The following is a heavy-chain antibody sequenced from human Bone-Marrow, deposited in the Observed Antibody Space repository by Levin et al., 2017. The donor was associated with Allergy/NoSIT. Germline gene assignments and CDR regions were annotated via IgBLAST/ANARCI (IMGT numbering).Heavy chain of an antibody. D-gene: IGHD3/OR15-3a*01. CDR1: GGSVSGSLYY. CDR3: ARDRQVTGLGPHGFDI. Sequence: KPSETLSLTCNVSGGSVSGSLYYWGWIRQPSGKGLEWIGKIYYGGSTYYNPSLESRVSMSVDTSKNQFSLKLTSVTAADTAVYYCARDRQVTGLGPHGFDIWGQGRLVTVSS. V-gene: IGHV4-39*07. J-gene: IGHJ3*02. CDR2: IYYGGST.